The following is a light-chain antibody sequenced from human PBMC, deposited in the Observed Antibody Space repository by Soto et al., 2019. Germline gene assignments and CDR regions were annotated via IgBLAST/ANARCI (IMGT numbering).Light chain of an antibody. CDR3: QQSYSTSST. J-gene: IGKJ5*01. CDR2: AAS. V-gene: IGKV1-39*01. CDR1: QSISSY. Sequence: DIQMTQSPSSLSASLGDRVTITCRASQSISSYLNWYQQKPGKAPKLLIYAASSLHSGVPSRFSGSGSGTDFTLTISSLQPEDFATYYCQQSYSTSSTFGQGTRLEI.